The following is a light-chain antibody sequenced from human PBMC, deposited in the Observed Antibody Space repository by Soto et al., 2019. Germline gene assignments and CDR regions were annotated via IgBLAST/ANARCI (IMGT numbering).Light chain of an antibody. CDR2: EGS. J-gene: IGLJ1*01. CDR3: CSYAGSITYV. CDR1: SNDVGSYNL. Sequence: QSALTQPASVSGSPGQSITISYTGTSNDVGSYNLVSWYQQHPGKAPKLMIYEGSKRPSGVANRFSGSKSGNTASLTISGLQAEDEAAYYCCSYAGSITYVFGTGTKLTVL. V-gene: IGLV2-23*01.